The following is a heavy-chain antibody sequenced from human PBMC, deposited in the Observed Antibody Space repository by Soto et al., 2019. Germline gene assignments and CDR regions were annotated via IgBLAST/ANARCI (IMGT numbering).Heavy chain of an antibody. V-gene: IGHV1-18*01. D-gene: IGHD1-7*01. CDR3: ARDLRRGNYSPPSDY. J-gene: IGHJ4*02. CDR2: INTCNGNT. CDR1: GYTFGGYG. Sequence: ASVKVSCKASGYTFGGYGITWVRQAPGQGLEWMGWINTCNGNTHYAQKFQGRVTLTTDTSSSTAYMELRGLRSDDTAVYYCARDLRRGNYSPPSDYWGQGTLVTVSS.